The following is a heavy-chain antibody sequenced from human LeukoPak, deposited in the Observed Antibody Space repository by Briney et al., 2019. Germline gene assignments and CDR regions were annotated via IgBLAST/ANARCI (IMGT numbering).Heavy chain of an antibody. CDR2: ISYDGSNK. J-gene: IGHJ6*03. CDR3: ARDGVDIVATTSNYYYYMDV. CDR1: GFTFSSYA. V-gene: IGHV3-30*04. Sequence: AGGSLRLSCAASGFTFSSYAMYWVRQAPGKGLEWVAVISYDGSNKYYADSVKGRFTISRDNSKNTPYLQMNRLRAEDTAVYYCARDGVDIVATTSNYYYYMDVWGKGTTVTVSS. D-gene: IGHD5-12*01.